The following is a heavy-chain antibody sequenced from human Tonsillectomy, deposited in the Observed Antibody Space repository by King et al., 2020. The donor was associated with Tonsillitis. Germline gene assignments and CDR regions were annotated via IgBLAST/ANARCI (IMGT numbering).Heavy chain of an antibody. CDR3: ERHGGMATITVDYYDY. J-gene: IGHJ4*02. Sequence: VQLVESGAEVKKPGESLRISCKVSGYFFTNYWITWVRQMPGKGLEWMGRIDTGDSYTNYSPSFQGHVTISADKSITTAYLQWSSLKASDTAVYYCERHGGMATITVDYYDYWGQGTLVTVSS. D-gene: IGHD5-24*01. V-gene: IGHV5-10-1*03. CDR1: GYFFTNYW. CDR2: IDTGDSYT.